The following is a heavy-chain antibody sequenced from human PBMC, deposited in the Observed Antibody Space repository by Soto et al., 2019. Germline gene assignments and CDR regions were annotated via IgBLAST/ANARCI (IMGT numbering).Heavy chain of an antibody. V-gene: IGHV3-30*03. J-gene: IGHJ6*02. D-gene: IGHD1-1*01. CDR3: APAGTTVYYYDMDV. CDR2: ISYDGSNK. CDR1: GFTFSSYG. Sequence: QVQLVESGGGVVQPGRSLRLSCAASGFTFSSYGMHLVRQAPGKGLEWVAVISYDGSNKYYADSVKGRFTISRDNSKNTLYLQMNSLRAEDTAVYYCAPAGTTVYYYDMDVWGQGTTVTVSS.